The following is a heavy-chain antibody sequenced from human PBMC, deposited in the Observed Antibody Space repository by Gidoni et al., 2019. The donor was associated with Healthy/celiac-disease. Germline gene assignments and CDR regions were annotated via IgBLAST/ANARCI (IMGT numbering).Heavy chain of an antibody. J-gene: IGHJ6*02. V-gene: IGHV1-8*01. D-gene: IGHD2-2*02. CDR1: GYTFTSYD. CDR2: MNPNSGNT. CDR3: ARGGAYCSSTSCYTSPAYYYGMDV. Sequence: QVQLVQSGAEVKKPGASVKVSCKASGYTFTSYDINWVRQATGQGLEWMGWMNPNSGNTGYAQKFQGRVTMTRNTSISTAYMELSSLRSEDTAVYYCARGGAYCSSTSCYTSPAYYYGMDVWGQGTTVTVSS.